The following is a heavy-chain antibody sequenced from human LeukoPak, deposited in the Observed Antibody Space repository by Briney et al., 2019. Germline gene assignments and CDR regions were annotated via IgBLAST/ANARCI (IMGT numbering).Heavy chain of an antibody. J-gene: IGHJ3*02. CDR1: GYSISSGYY. D-gene: IGHD4-17*01. CDR3: ARHSTVTHHDAFDI. V-gene: IGHV4-38-2*02. Sequence: SETLSLTCTVSGYSISSGYYWGWIRQPPGKGLEWIGSIYHSGSTYYNPSLKSRVTISVDKSKNQFSLKLSSVTAADTAVYYCARHSTVTHHDAFDIWGQGTMVTVSS. CDR2: IYHSGST.